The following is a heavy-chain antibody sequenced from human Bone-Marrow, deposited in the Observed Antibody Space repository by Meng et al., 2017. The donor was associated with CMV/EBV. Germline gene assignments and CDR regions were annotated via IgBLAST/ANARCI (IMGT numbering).Heavy chain of an antibody. J-gene: IGHJ6*02. CDR2: ISSSSSYI. V-gene: IGHV3-21*01. Sequence: GESLKISCTASGFAFSSYTMNWVRQAPGKGLEWVSSISSSSSYIYYADSVKGRFTISRENAKNSLYLQMNSLRAEDTAVYYCARGLTPSWGYYYGMDVWGQGTTVTVSS. CDR1: GFAFSSYT. D-gene: IGHD2-2*01. CDR3: ARGLTPSWGYYYGMDV.